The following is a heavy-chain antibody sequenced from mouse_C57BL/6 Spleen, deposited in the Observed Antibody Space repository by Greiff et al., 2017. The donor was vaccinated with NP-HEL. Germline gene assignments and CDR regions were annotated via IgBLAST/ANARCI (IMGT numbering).Heavy chain of an antibody. CDR1: GYTFTSYW. CDR3: ARSDGYSYFDY. J-gene: IGHJ2*01. D-gene: IGHD2-3*01. CDR2: IDPSDSET. Sequence: QVQLQQSGAELVRPGSSVKLSCKASGYTFTSYWMHWVKQRPIQGLEWIGNIDPSDSETHYNQKFKDKATLTVDKSSSTAYMQLSSLTSEDSAVYYCARSDGYSYFDYWGQGTTLTVSS. V-gene: IGHV1-52*01.